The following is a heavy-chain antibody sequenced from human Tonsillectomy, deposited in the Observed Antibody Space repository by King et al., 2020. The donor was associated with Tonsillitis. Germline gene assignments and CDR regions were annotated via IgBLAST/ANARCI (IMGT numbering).Heavy chain of an antibody. CDR2: IIPIFGTA. CDR3: AREPLYYDILTGYLQPSNWFDP. D-gene: IGHD3-9*01. Sequence: QLVQSGAEVKKPGSSVKVSCKASGGTFSSYAISWVRQAPGQGLEWMGGIIPIFGTANYAQKFQGRVTITADESTSTAYMELSSLRSEDTAVYYCAREPLYYDILTGYLQPSNWFDPWGQGTLVTVSS. V-gene: IGHV1-69*12. CDR1: GGTFSSYA. J-gene: IGHJ5*02.